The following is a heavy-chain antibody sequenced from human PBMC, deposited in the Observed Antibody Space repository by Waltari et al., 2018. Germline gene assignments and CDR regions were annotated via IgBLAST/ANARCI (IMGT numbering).Heavy chain of an antibody. D-gene: IGHD3-16*02. J-gene: IGHJ3*02. V-gene: IGHV3-7*01. Sequence: EVQLVESGGGLVQPGGSLRLSCAASGFTFSSYWMSWVRKAPGKGLEWVANIKQDGSEKYYVDSVKGRFTISRDNAKNSLYLQMNSLRAEDTAVYYCATPYDYIWGSYRPNDAFDIWGQGTMVTVSS. CDR2: IKQDGSEK. CDR3: ATPYDYIWGSYRPNDAFDI. CDR1: GFTFSSYW.